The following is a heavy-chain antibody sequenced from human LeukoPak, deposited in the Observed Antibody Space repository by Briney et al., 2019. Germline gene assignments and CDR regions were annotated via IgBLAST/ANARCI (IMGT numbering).Heavy chain of an antibody. D-gene: IGHD6-13*01. V-gene: IGHV1-69*04. CDR2: IIPILGTA. CDR1: GGTFSTYA. J-gene: IGHJ4*02. Sequence: GGSLKVSCTASGGTFSTYAISWVRQAPGQGLEWVGRIIPILGTANYAQNFQGRVTITADRSTTTAYMELSSLRSEDTAVYYCARVPQGSSWPYYFDYWGQGTLVTVSS. CDR3: ARVPQGSSWPYYFDY.